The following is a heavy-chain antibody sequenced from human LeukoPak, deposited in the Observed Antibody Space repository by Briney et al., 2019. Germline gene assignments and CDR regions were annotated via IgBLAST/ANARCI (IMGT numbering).Heavy chain of an antibody. Sequence: ASVKVSCKASGYTFTSYGISWVRQAPGQGLEWMGWISAYNGNTNYAQKLQGRVTMTTDTSTSTAYMELRSLRSDDTAVYYCARTLAYGSGSYSGYYWGQGTVVTVSS. J-gene: IGHJ4*02. D-gene: IGHD3-10*01. CDR1: GYTFTSYG. CDR3: ARTLAYGSGSYSGYY. CDR2: ISAYNGNT. V-gene: IGHV1-18*04.